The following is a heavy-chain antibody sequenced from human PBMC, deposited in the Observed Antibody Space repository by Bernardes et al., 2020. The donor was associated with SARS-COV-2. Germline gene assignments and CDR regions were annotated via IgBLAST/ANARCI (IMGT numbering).Heavy chain of an antibody. CDR3: ATDLIAAAGTNFGF. Sequence: GGSLRLSCAASGFTFSIYAMSWVRQAPGKGLEWVSSISGSGGYTHYAVSVKGRFTISRDNSKNTLYLQMNNLRVEDTAVYYCATDLIAAAGTNFGFWGQGTLVTVSS. J-gene: IGHJ4*02. D-gene: IGHD6-13*01. CDR2: ISGSGGYT. CDR1: GFTFSIYA. V-gene: IGHV3-23*01.